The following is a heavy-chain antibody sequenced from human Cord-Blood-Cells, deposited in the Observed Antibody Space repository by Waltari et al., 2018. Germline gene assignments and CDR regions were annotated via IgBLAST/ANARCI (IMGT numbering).Heavy chain of an antibody. Sequence: QVQLQESGPGLVKPSQTLSLTCTVSGGSISSGGYYWSWIRQHPGKGLEWIGYIYYSGSTYYNPSLKSRVTISVDTSKNQFSLKLSSVTAADTAVYYCARDPSLLGIWYFDLWGRGTLVTVSS. CDR3: ARDPSLLGIWYFDL. CDR2: IYYSGST. J-gene: IGHJ2*01. D-gene: IGHD7-27*01. V-gene: IGHV4-31*03. CDR1: GGSISSGGYY.